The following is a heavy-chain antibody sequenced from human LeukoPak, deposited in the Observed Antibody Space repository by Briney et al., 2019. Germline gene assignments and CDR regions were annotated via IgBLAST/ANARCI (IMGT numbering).Heavy chain of an antibody. J-gene: IGHJ6*02. CDR2: IKQDGSEE. Sequence: PGGSLRLSCAASGFTFSSYWMSWVRQAPGKGLEWVANIKQDGSEEVYVDSVKVRFTISRDNAKNSLFRQMNTPRAEDTAVYYCTRDPYSSTWSYGMDVWGQGTTVTVSS. CDR1: GFTFSSYW. D-gene: IGHD6-6*01. CDR3: TRDPYSSTWSYGMDV. V-gene: IGHV3-7*05.